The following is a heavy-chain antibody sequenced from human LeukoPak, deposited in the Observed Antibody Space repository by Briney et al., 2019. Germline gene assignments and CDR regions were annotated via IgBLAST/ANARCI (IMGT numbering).Heavy chain of an antibody. CDR1: GYTFTSYD. V-gene: IGHV1-8*01. D-gene: IGHD4-23*01. CDR3: ARDLATTVVTGDNY. Sequence: ASVKVSCKASGYTFTSYDINWVRQATGQGLEWMGWMNPNSGNTGYAQKFQGRVTITADKSTSTAYMELSSLRSEDTAVYYCARDLATTVVTGDNYWGQGTLVTVSS. J-gene: IGHJ4*02. CDR2: MNPNSGNT.